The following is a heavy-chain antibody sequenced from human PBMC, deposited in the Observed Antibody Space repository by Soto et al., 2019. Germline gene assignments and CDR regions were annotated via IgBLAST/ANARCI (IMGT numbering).Heavy chain of an antibody. CDR2: ISGCGDAA. V-gene: IGHV3-23*01. D-gene: IGHD7-27*01. CDR1: GFTFINYA. CDR3: ARNLLGSTTRPNYWDCDL. Sequence: EVQVLESGGGLVQPGGSLRLSCAGSGFTFINYAMNWVRQAPGKGLEWVSSISGCGDAAFFPDSVRGRFTISRDNSKNTVTLQMNSLGVDDTAVYYCARNLLGSTTRPNYWDCDLWGRGTLVTVSS. J-gene: IGHJ2*01.